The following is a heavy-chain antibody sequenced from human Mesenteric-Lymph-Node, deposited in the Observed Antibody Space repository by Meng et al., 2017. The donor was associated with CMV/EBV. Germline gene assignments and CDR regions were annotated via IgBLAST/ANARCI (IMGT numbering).Heavy chain of an antibody. CDR3: ARDDYDSHYYYGMDV. D-gene: IGHD3-3*01. Sequence: GESLKISCAASGFSFSSSVMHCVRQAPGKGLEWVAAISYDGSNKEDADSVKGRFTISRDNSKNTLYLQMNSLRAEDTAVYYCARDDYDSHYYYGMDVWGQGTTVTVSS. CDR1: GFSFSSSV. J-gene: IGHJ6*02. CDR2: ISYDGSNK. V-gene: IGHV3-30*04.